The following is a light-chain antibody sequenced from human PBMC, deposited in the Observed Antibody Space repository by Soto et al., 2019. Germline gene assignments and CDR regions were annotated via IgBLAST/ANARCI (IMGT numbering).Light chain of an antibody. CDR2: GAS. CDR1: QSVSNN. V-gene: IGKV3-15*01. CDR3: QQYDKWPLWT. J-gene: IGKJ1*01. Sequence: EIVMTQSPATLSVSPGERATLSCRASQSVSNNLAWYQQKLGQAPRLLIYGASTRATGIPARFSGSGSGTEFTLTISGLQSEDFAVYHCQQYDKWPLWTFGQGTKVEIK.